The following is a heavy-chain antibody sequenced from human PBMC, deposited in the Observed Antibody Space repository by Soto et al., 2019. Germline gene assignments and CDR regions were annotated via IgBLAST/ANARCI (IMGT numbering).Heavy chain of an antibody. D-gene: IGHD2-15*01. V-gene: IGHV4-61*01. CDR2: IYYSGST. CDR3: ARDYWATSAAFDI. J-gene: IGHJ3*02. Sequence: PSETLSLTCTVSGGSVNSGSYYWSWIRQPLGKGLEWIGYIYYSGSTKYNPSLKSRVTTSVDTSQNQFSLKLSSVTAADTAVYYCARDYWATSAAFDIWGQGTMVTVSS. CDR1: GGSVNSGSYY.